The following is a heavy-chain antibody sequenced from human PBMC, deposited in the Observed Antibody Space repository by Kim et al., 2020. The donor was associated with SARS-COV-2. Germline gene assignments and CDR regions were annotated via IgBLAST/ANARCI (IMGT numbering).Heavy chain of an antibody. CDR3: AKADDFWSGLQNWYFDL. CDR2: ISGSGGST. D-gene: IGHD3-3*01. Sequence: GGSLRLSCAASGFTFSSYAMSWVRQAPGKGLEWVSAISGSGGSTYYADSVKGRFTISRDNSKNTLYLQMNSLRAEDTAVYYCAKADDFWSGLQNWYFDLWGRGTLVTVSS. J-gene: IGHJ2*01. CDR1: GFTFSSYA. V-gene: IGHV3-23*01.